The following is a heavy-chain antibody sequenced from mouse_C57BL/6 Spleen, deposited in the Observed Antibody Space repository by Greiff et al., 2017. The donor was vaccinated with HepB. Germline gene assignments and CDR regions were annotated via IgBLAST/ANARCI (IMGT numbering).Heavy chain of an antibody. CDR2: IDPSDSYT. CDR3: ASAYYGSSSFYAMDY. CDR1: GYTFTSYW. D-gene: IGHD1-1*01. Sequence: QVQLQQPGAELVKPGASVKLSCKASGYTFTSYWMQWVKQRPGQGLEWIGEIDPSDSYTNYNQKFKGKATLTVDTSSSTAYMQLSSLTSEDSAVYYCASAYYGSSSFYAMDYWGQGTSVTVSS. J-gene: IGHJ4*01. V-gene: IGHV1-50*01.